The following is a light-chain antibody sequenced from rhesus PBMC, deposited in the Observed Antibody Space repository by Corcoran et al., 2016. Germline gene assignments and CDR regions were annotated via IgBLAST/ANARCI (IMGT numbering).Light chain of an antibody. CDR3: QQYSSSLFT. V-gene: IGKV1-22*01. Sequence: DIQLTQSPSSLSASVGDSVTITCRASQSIISGLAWDQQKPGKAPRLLSYRASNLQSGVPSRFSGSGSGTDFTLTISSLQSADFATSYCQQYSSSLFTFGPGTKLDIK. CDR1: QSIISG. CDR2: RAS. J-gene: IGKJ3*01.